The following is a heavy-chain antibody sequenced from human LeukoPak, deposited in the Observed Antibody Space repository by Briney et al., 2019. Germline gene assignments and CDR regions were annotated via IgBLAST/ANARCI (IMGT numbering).Heavy chain of an antibody. D-gene: IGHD7-27*01. CDR1: GFTFSNNG. V-gene: IGHV3-33*01. CDR2: IWYDGSKK. CDR3: ARLLGSYFDY. J-gene: IGHJ4*02. Sequence: GGSLRLSCAASGFTFSNNGMHWVRQAPGKGLEWVAVIWYDGSKKYYADSAKGRFTISRDNSKNTLYLQMNNPRAEDTAVYYCARLLGSYFDYWGQGTLVTVSS.